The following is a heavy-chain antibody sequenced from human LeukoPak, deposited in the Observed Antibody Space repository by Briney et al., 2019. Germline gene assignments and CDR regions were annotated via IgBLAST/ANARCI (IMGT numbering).Heavy chain of an antibody. CDR3: AKGDTFADY. J-gene: IGHJ4*02. D-gene: IGHD2/OR15-2a*01. V-gene: IGHV3-48*01. CDR2: INTDSRTI. Sequence: PGGSLRLSCAASGFTFSSYSMNWVRQAPGKGLEWVSYINTDSRTIKYADSVKGRFTISRDNSKNTLYLQMTSLRAEDTAVYYCAKGDTFADYWGQGTLVTVSS. CDR1: GFTFSSYS.